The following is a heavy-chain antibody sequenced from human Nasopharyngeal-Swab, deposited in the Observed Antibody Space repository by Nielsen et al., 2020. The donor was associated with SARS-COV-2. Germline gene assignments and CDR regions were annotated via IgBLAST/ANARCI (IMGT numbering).Heavy chain of an antibody. J-gene: IGHJ4*02. CDR2: IHQHGNAK. Sequence: GESLKISCEASGFIFGDYWMTWVRQAPGKGLEWVANIHQHGNAKYYVDSVRGRFTISRDNAKNSLYLQMDSLRDEDTAVYFCATGEYSSGWWIFDYWGQGTLVTVSS. D-gene: IGHD6-19*01. V-gene: IGHV3-7*01. CDR3: ATGEYSSGWWIFDY. CDR1: GFIFGDYW.